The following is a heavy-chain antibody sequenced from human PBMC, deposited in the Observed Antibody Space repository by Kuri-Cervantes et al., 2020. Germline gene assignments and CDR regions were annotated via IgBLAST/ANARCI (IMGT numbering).Heavy chain of an antibody. CDR1: GLTFSSSW. Sequence: GGSLRLSCAASGLTFSSSWMHWVCQAAEKGLEWVGRIRSKGNNYATAYAASVKGRFTVSRDDSTNTAYLQMNSLNTEDTAVYYCTRRRDEAIGDTGDAFDIWGQGTMVTVSS. CDR3: TRRRDEAIGDTGDAFDI. J-gene: IGHJ3*02. D-gene: IGHD3-16*01. V-gene: IGHV3-73*01. CDR2: IRSKGNNYAT.